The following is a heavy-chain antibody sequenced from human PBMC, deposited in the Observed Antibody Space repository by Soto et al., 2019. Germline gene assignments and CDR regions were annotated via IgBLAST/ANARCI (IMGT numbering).Heavy chain of an antibody. J-gene: IGHJ5*02. Sequence: QLQLQESGSGLVKPSQTLSLTCAVSGGSISSGGYSWNWIRQPPGKGLEWIGYIYHSGSTYYNPSLKGRVTISVDKSKNQFSLKLNTVTAADTAVYYCARDQLEGNWFDPWGQGTLVTVSS. D-gene: IGHD1-1*01. CDR1: GGSISSGGYS. CDR3: ARDQLEGNWFDP. V-gene: IGHV4-30-2*01. CDR2: IYHSGST.